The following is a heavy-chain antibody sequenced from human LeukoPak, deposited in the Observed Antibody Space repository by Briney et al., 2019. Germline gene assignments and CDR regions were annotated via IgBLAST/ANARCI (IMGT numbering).Heavy chain of an antibody. CDR1: GFTFSSYS. J-gene: IGHJ4*02. D-gene: IGHD2-15*01. CDR3: ARVYCSGGSCYGSDYFDY. V-gene: IGHV3-21*01. Sequence: GGSLRLSCAASGFTFSSYSMNWVRQAPGKGLEWVSSISSSSSYIYYADSVKGRFTISRDNAKNSLYLQMNSLRAEDTAVYYCARVYCSGGSCYGSDYFDYWGQGILVTVSS. CDR2: ISSSSSYI.